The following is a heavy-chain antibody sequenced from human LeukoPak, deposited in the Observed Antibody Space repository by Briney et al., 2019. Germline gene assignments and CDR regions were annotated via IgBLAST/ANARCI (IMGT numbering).Heavy chain of an antibody. CDR1: GGTFSSYA. Sequence: SVRVSCKASGGTFSSYAISWVRQAPGQGLEWMGGIIPIFGTANYAQKFQGRVTITTDESTRTAYMELSSLRSEDTAVYYCARARFCGGDCYAAADYWGQGTLVTVSS. D-gene: IGHD2-21*02. CDR2: IIPIFGTA. V-gene: IGHV1-69*05. J-gene: IGHJ4*02. CDR3: ARARFCGGDCYAAADY.